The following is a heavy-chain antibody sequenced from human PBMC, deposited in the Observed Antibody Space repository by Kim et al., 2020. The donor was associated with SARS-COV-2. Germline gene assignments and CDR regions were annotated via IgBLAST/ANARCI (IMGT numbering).Heavy chain of an antibody. CDR3: AKGSDYGDYVGEALQLDY. Sequence: KGRFTISRDNSKNTLYLQMNSLRAEDTAVYYCAKGSDYGDYVGEALQLDYWGQGTLVTVSS. V-gene: IGHV3-23*01. J-gene: IGHJ4*02. D-gene: IGHD4-17*01.